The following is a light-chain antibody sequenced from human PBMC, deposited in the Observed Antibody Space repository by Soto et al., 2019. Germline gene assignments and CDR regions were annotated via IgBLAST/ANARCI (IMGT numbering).Light chain of an antibody. J-gene: IGKJ5*01. Sequence: EIVLTQSPATLSLSPGERATLSCRASQSVSSYLAWYQQKPGQAPRLLIYDASNRPNGIPARFSGSGSGTDFTLTISSLEPEDFAVYYCQQRNNWPRGTFGQGTRLEIK. CDR1: QSVSSY. CDR3: QQRNNWPRGT. CDR2: DAS. V-gene: IGKV3-11*01.